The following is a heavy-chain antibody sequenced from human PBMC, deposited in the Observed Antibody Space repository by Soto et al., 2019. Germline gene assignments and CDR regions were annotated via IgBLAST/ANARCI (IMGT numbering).Heavy chain of an antibody. J-gene: IGHJ6*02. CDR1: GGTFSSYA. D-gene: IGHD3-3*01. V-gene: IGHV1-69*13. CDR2: IIPIFGTA. Sequence: SVKVSCKASGGTFSSYAISWVRQAPGQGLEWMGGIIPIFGTANYAQKFQGRVTITADESTSTAYMELRSLRSEDKAVYYCARGENDFWSGYTYYYGMDVWGQGNTVPVSS. CDR3: ARGENDFWSGYTYYYGMDV.